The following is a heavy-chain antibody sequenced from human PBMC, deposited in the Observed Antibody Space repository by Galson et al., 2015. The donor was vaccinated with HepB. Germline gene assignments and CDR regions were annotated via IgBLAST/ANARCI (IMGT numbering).Heavy chain of an antibody. D-gene: IGHD2-15*01. CDR1: GYTFSSYS. CDR3: ARGALVAVVDATQNNWFDP. CDR2: ISAYNGNT. J-gene: IGHJ5*02. Sequence: SVKVSCKASGYTFSSYSITWVRQAPGQGLEWMGWISAYNGNTEYARHLQGRVTMTTDTPTSTAYMELRSLRSDDTAVYYCARGALVAVVDATQNNWFDPWGQGTLVTVSS. V-gene: IGHV1-18*01.